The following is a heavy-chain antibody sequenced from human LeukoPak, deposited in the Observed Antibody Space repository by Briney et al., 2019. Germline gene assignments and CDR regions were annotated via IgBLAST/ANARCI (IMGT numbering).Heavy chain of an antibody. J-gene: IGHJ4*02. V-gene: IGHV3-53*01. CDR3: ARSGGYSSGWTIFDY. CDR2: IYSGGST. CDR1: GFTVSSNY. Sequence: GGSLRLSCAASGFTVSSNYMSWVRQAPGKGLEWVSVIYSGGSTYYADSVKGRFTISRDNAKNTLYLQMNSLRAEDTAVYYCARSGGYSSGWTIFDYWGQGTLVTVSS. D-gene: IGHD6-19*01.